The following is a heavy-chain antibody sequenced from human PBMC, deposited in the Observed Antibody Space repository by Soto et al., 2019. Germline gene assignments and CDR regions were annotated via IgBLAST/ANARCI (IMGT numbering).Heavy chain of an antibody. D-gene: IGHD5-12*01. CDR3: ARAMVATIGGDYFDY. V-gene: IGHV1-69*02. J-gene: IGHJ4*02. CDR2: IIPILGIA. Sequence: SVKVSCKASGGTFSSYTISWVRQAPGQGLEWMGRIIPILGIANYAQKFQGRVTITADKSTSTAYMELSSLGSEDTAVYYCARAMVATIGGDYFDYWGQGTLVTVSS. CDR1: GGTFSSYT.